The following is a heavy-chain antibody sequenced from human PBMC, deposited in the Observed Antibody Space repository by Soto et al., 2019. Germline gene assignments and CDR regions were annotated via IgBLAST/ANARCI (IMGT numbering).Heavy chain of an antibody. CDR3: AASIFYYVMDV. CDR1: GGTFSSYA. J-gene: IGHJ6*02. Sequence: SVKLSCKASGGTFSSYAISWVRQAPGQGLEWMGGIIPIFGTANYNPSFQGQVTISADKSITTTYLQWSSLKASDTAIYYCAASIFYYVMDVCGQGTSVIVSS. CDR2: IIPIFGTA. V-gene: IGHV1-69*06.